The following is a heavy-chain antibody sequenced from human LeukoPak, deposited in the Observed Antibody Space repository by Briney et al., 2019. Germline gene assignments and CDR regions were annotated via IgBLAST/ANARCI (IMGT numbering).Heavy chain of an antibody. D-gene: IGHD6-19*01. CDR3: ASKNRIPVY. V-gene: IGHV3-11*01. J-gene: IGHJ4*02. CDR2: LSSSGRTI. Sequence: GGSLRLFCAASGFTFSDYYMSCIREAPGKGLEWVSYLSSSGRTIYYADSVKGRFTISRDNAKNSLYLQMNSLRAEETAVYYCASKNRIPVYWGQGTLVTVSS. CDR1: GFTFSDYY.